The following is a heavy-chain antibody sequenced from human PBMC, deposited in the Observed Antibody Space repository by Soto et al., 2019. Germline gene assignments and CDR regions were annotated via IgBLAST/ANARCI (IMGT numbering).Heavy chain of an antibody. J-gene: IGHJ4*02. V-gene: IGHV1-69*01. CDR2: IIPIFGTA. CDR1: GGTFSSYA. CDR3: ASGGYSGYDSTSFYYFDY. D-gene: IGHD5-12*01. Sequence: QVQLVQSGAEVKKPGSSVKVSCKASGGTFSSYAISWVRQAPGQGLEWMGGIIPIFGTANYAQKFQGRVTITADESTSTAYMELSSLRSEDTAVYYCASGGYSGYDSTSFYYFDYWGQGTLVTVSS.